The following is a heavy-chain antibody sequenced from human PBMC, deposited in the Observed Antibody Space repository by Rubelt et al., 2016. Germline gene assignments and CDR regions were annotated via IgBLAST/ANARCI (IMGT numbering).Heavy chain of an antibody. CDR2: IDPGDSDT. CDR1: GNSFTNYW. CDR3: TKWRVGTTDY. V-gene: IGHV5-51*01. Sequence: EVQLVQSGAEVKKPGESLKISCQVSGNSFTNYWIGWVRTMPGKGLEWMGIIDPGDSDTRYSPSFRDKITISADKSISTAYLRWTSLKASDTAMYYCTKWRVGTTDYWGQGTLVTVSS. D-gene: IGHD1-26*01. J-gene: IGHJ4*02.